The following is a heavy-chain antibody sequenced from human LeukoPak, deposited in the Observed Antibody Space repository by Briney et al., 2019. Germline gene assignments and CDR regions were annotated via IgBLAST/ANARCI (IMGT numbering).Heavy chain of an antibody. CDR2: VYYSGSS. J-gene: IGHJ3*02. D-gene: IGHD3-3*01. CDR3: ARAGYDFWSAAFDI. CDR1: GGSISSSSYY. Sequence: PSETLSLTCTVSGGSISSSSYYWGCIRQPPGKGLECIGSVYYSGSSYYNPSLKSRVTISVDTSKSQFSLNLTSVTAADTAVYYCARAGYDFWSAAFDIWGQGTLVTFSS. V-gene: IGHV4-39*01.